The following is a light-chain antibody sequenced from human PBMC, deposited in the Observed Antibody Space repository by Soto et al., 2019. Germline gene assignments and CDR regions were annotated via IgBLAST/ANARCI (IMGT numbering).Light chain of an antibody. V-gene: IGKV1-9*01. CDR1: QGISSY. CDR2: AAS. J-gene: IGKJ4*01. CDR3: QPLNSYPLT. Sequence: DIQLTQSPSFLSASVGDRVTITCRASQGISSYLAWYQQKPGKAPKLLIYAASTLQSGVPSRFSGSGSGTEFTLTISSLQPEDFAPYYCQPLNSYPLTFGGGTKVEIK.